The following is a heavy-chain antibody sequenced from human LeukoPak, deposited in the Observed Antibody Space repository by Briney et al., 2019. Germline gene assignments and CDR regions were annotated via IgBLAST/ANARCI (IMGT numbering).Heavy chain of an antibody. V-gene: IGHV3-30*18. CDR2: ISYDGSNK. CDR3: AKDIKCSGGSCYYGMGV. J-gene: IGHJ6*02. Sequence: GGSLGLSCAASGFTFSSYGMHWVRQAPGKGLEWVAVISYDGSNKYYADSVKGRFTISRDNSKNTLYLQMNSLRAEDTAVYYCAKDIKCSGGSCYYGMGVWGQGTTVTVSS. D-gene: IGHD2-15*01. CDR1: GFTFSSYG.